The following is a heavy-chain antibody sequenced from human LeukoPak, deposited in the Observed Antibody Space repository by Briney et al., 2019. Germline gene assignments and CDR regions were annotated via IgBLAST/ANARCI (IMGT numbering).Heavy chain of an antibody. CDR3: ARDGDYYDSSGYLCGD. CDR1: GGTFSSYA. V-gene: IGHV1-69*05. Sequence: SVKLSCKASGGTFSSYAISWVRQAPGQGLGWMGRIIPTFGTANYAKKFQGRVTITTDESTSTAYLELSSLRSDDPAVYYCARDGDYYDSSGYLCGDWGQGTLVTVSS. CDR2: IIPTFGTA. J-gene: IGHJ4*02. D-gene: IGHD3-22*01.